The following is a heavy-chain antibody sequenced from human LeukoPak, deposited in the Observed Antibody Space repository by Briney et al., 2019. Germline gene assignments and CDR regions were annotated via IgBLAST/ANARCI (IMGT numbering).Heavy chain of an antibody. D-gene: IGHD2-2*02. J-gene: IGHJ6*04. CDR1: GCTFSSYA. Sequence: SVKVSCKASGCTFSSYAISWVRQAPGQGLEWMGGIIPFFGTANYAQKFQGRVTITADESTSTAYMELSSLRSEDTAVYYCAGLSPDIVVVPAAIPYYYYGMDVWGKGTTVTVSS. V-gene: IGHV1-69*13. CDR2: IIPFFGTA. CDR3: AGLSPDIVVVPAAIPYYYYGMDV.